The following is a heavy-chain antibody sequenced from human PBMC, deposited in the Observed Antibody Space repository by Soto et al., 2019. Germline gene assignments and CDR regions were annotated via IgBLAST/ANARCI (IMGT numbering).Heavy chain of an antibody. Sequence: ASVKVSCKASGYTFTSYGISWVRQAPGQGLEWMGWISAYNGNTNYAQKLQGRVTMTTDTSTSTAYMELRSLRSDDTAVYYCARRGGEHCSSTSCYVRAPMDAFVIWAKGQWSP. V-gene: IGHV1-18*01. CDR1: GYTFTSYG. D-gene: IGHD2-2*01. CDR2: ISAYNGNT. J-gene: IGHJ3*02. CDR3: ARRGGEHCSSTSCYVRAPMDAFVI.